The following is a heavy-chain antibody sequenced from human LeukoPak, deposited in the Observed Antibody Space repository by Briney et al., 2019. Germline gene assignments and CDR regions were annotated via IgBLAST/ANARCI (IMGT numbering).Heavy chain of an antibody. CDR3: ARVGYDFWSGYYTGVGLDYYYYMDV. Sequence: PGGSLRLSCAASGFTFSSYSMNWVRQAPGKGLEWVSSISSSSSYIYYADSVKGRFTISRDNAKNSLYLQMNSLRAEDTAVYYCARVGYDFWSGYYTGVGLDYYYYMDVWGKGTTVTVSS. CDR2: ISSSSSYI. J-gene: IGHJ6*03. D-gene: IGHD3-3*01. V-gene: IGHV3-21*01. CDR1: GFTFSSYS.